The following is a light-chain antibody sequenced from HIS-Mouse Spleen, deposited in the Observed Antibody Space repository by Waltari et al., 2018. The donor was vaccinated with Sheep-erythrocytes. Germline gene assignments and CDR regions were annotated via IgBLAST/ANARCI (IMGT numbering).Light chain of an antibody. CDR2: DAS. CDR1: QDISNY. J-gene: IGKJ4*01. Sequence: DIQMTQSPSSLSASVGDRVTITCQASQDISNYLNWYQQKPGKAPKLLIYDASNLETGVPSRFSGSGSGTDFTFNISSLQPEDIATYYCQQYDNLPFGGGTKVEIK. V-gene: IGKV1-33*01. CDR3: QQYDNLP.